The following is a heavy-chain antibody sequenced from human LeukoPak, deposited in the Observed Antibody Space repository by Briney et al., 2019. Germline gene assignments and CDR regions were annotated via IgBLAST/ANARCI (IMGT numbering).Heavy chain of an antibody. CDR3: AKNAGKDSSSPSGYMDV. CDR1: GFTFSSYA. V-gene: IGHV3-43D*03. D-gene: IGHD6-13*01. Sequence: GGSLRLSCAASGFTFSSYAMHWVRQAPGKGLEWVSLISWDGGSTYYADSVKGRFTISRDNSKNSLYLQMNSLRAEDTALYYCAKNAGKDSSSPSGYMDVWGKGTTVTVPS. J-gene: IGHJ6*03. CDR2: ISWDGGST.